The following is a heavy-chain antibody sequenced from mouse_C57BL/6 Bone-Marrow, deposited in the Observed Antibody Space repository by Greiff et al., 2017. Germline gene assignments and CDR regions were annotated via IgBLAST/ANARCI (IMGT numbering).Heavy chain of an antibody. CDR3: DRIVGCYARDY. Sequence: QVTLNESGPGILQPSQTLSLTCSFSGFSLSTFGMGVGWVRQPSGKGLEWLAHIWWDDDKYYNPALKSRLTISKDTTKNQIFLKIANVDTAETATYSCDRIVGCYARDYWGQGTTVTVSS. CDR2: IWWDDDK. V-gene: IGHV8-8*01. J-gene: IGHJ4*01. CDR1: GFSLSTFGMG.